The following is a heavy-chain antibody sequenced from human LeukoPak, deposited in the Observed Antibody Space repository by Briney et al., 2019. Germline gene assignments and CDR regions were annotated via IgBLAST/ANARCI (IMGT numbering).Heavy chain of an antibody. D-gene: IGHD3-22*01. J-gene: IGHJ5*02. Sequence: SVKVSCKASGGTFSSYAISWVRQAPGQGLEWMGRIIPIFGTANYAQKFQGRVTITTDESTSTAYMELSSLRSEDTAVYYCARDPLRGYYDSSGYYLGGTWGQGTLVTVSS. CDR3: ARDPLRGYYDSSGYYLGGT. V-gene: IGHV1-69*05. CDR1: GGTFSSYA. CDR2: IIPIFGTA.